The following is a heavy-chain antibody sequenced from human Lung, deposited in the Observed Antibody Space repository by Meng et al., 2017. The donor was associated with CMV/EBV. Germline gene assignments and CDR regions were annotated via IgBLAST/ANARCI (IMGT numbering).Heavy chain of an antibody. Sequence: GGSLRLSCAASGFAFSSYAMSWVRQAPGKGLGWVSGITGSSSSTYYGDSVKGRFTISRDNPKNTLYLQMNSLRAEDTAVYYCAKPRLLVAPRDPTYGAVEIWGQRKMVXVSS. CDR2: ITGSSSST. D-gene: IGHD2-2*01. J-gene: IGHJ3*02. CDR1: GFAFSSYA. CDR3: AKPRLLVAPRDPTYGAVEI. V-gene: IGHV3-23*01.